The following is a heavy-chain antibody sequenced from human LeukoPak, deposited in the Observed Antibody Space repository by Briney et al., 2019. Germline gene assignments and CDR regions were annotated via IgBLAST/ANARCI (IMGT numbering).Heavy chain of an antibody. J-gene: IGHJ4*02. D-gene: IGHD1-26*01. CDR3: ARDLGVGAVGH. CDR1: GGSISGSTYY. V-gene: IGHV4-39*07. CDR2: IYYTGST. Sequence: SETLSLTCTVSGGSISGSTYYWVWIRQPPGKGLEWIGSIYYTGSTYYNPSLKSRLTISIDTSKNQFSLKLSSVIAADTAVYYCARDLGVGAVGHWGQGTLVTVS.